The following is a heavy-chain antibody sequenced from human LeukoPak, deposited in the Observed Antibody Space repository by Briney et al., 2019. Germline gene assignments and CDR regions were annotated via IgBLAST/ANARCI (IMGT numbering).Heavy chain of an antibody. V-gene: IGHV4-59*08. CDR3: ARVKEDGGASGGDSMNY. CDR2: IYYSGST. CDR1: GGPIRGYY. D-gene: IGHD4-17*01. J-gene: IGHJ4*02. Sequence: SETLSLTCTVSGGPIRGYYWSWIRQPPGKGLEWIGYIYYSGSTNYNPSLKSRVTISVDTFKNQFSLKLSSVTAADTAVYYCARVKEDGGASGGDSMNYWGQGTLVTVSS.